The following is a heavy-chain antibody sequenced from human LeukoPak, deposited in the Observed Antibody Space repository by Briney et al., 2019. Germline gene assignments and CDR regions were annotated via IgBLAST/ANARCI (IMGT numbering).Heavy chain of an antibody. J-gene: IGHJ4*02. CDR3: TSTSYSGSDYLNFDY. CDR1: GFTFSGSA. Sequence: PGGSLRLSCAASGFTFSGSAMHWVRQASGKGLEWVGRIRSKANSYATAYTASGRGRFTSSRDDSKNTAYLQINILKTEDTAVYYCTSTSYSGSDYLNFDYWGQGTLVTVSS. CDR2: IRSKANSYAT. D-gene: IGHD1-26*01. V-gene: IGHV3-73*01.